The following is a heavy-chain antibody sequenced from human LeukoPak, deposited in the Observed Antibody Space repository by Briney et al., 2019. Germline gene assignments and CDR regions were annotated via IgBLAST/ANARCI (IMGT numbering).Heavy chain of an antibody. D-gene: IGHD6-13*01. CDR1: GFTFSSYS. J-gene: IGHJ4*02. CDR2: ISSSSSYI. V-gene: IGHV3-21*01. CDR3: ARAGYSSNWRSFDN. Sequence: GGSLRLSCAASGFTFSSYSMTWVRQAPGKGLEWVSSISSSSSYIYYADSVKGRFTISRDNAKNSLYLQMNSLRAEDTAVYYCARAGYSSNWRSFDNWGQGTLVTVSS.